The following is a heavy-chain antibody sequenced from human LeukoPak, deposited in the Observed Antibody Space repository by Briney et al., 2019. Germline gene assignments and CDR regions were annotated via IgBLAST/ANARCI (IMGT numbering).Heavy chain of an antibody. CDR2: MNPNSGNT. J-gene: IGHJ5*02. V-gene: IGHV1-8*03. CDR3: ARGLTYYDFWSGYYFGNWFDP. CDR1: GYTFTSYY. Sequence: GASVKVSCKASGYTFTSYYMHWVRQAPGQGLEWMGWMNPNSGNTGYAQKFQGRVTITRNTSISTAYMELSSLRSEDTAVYYCARGLTYYDFWSGYYFGNWFDPWGQGTLVTVSS. D-gene: IGHD3-3*01.